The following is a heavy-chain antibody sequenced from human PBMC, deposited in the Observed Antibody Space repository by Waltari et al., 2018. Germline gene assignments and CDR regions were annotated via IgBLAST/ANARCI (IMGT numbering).Heavy chain of an antibody. Sequence: QVKLVESGGGVVQHGRSLSLSRAAASFTFSSYGMHWVRQPPGRGLEWVAVISSDGSRKCYADSVKGRFSISRDNSKNSLSLEMNSLRPEDTAVYYCASCTGGNCYYYGFDVWGQGTTVTVSS. J-gene: IGHJ6*02. CDR3: ASCTGGNCYYYGFDV. D-gene: IGHD2-8*02. V-gene: IGHV3-30*03. CDR2: ISSDGSRK. CDR1: SFTFSSYG.